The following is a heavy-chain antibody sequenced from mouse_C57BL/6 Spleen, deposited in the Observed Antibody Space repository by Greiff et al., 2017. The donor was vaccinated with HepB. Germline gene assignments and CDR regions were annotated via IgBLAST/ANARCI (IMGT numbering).Heavy chain of an antibody. V-gene: IGHV1-82*01. CDR1: GYAFSSSW. Sequence: QVQLQQSGPELVKPGASVKISCKASGYAFSSSWMNWVKQRPGKGLEWIGRIYPGDGDTNYNGKFKGKATLTADKSSSTAYMQLSSLTSEDSAVYFCARWITTVVVDYWGQGTTLTVSS. D-gene: IGHD1-1*01. CDR3: ARWITTVVVDY. CDR2: IYPGDGDT. J-gene: IGHJ2*01.